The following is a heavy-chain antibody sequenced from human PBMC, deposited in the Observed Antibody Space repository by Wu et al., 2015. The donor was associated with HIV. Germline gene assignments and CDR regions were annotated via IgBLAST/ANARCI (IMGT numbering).Heavy chain of an antibody. V-gene: IGHV1-69*18. CDR1: GYTFTGYY. J-gene: IGHJ4*02. CDR2: IIPIFGTA. Sequence: QVQLVQSGAEVKKPGASVKVSCKASGYTFTGYYMHWVRQAPGQGLEWMGRIIPIFGTANYAQKFQGRVTITADESTSTAYMELSSLRSEDTAVYYCAREVPAKPFDYWGQGTLVTVSS. CDR3: AREVPAKPFDY. D-gene: IGHD2-2*01.